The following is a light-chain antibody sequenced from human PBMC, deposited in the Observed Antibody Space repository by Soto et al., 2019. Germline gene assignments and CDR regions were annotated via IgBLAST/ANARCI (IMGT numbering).Light chain of an antibody. J-gene: IGLJ1*01. V-gene: IGLV2-14*01. CDR1: SSDIGTYKY. Sequence: QSVLTQPASVSGSPGQSITISCTGTSSDIGTYKYVSWFQHHPGKAPKLIIFEVSNRPSGVPDRFSGSKSGTSASLAITGLQAEDEADYYCQSNDRSLSGSGVFGTGTKVTVL. CDR2: EVS. CDR3: QSNDRSLSGSGV.